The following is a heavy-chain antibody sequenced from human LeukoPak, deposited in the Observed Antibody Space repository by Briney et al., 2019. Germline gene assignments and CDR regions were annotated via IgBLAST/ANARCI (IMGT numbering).Heavy chain of an antibody. D-gene: IGHD3-10*01. V-gene: IGHV3-30*18. CDR3: AKGRGAFDI. CDR2: ISNDGSNK. Sequence: GRSLRLSCVASGFTFSSYGMHWVRQAPGKGLEWVAVISNDGSNKYYADSVKGRFTISGDNSKNTLYLQMNSLRAEDTAVYYCAKGRGAFDIWGQGTMVTVSS. CDR1: GFTFSSYG. J-gene: IGHJ3*02.